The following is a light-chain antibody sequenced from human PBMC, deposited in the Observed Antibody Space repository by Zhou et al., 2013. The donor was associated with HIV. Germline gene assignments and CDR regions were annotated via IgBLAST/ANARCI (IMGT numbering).Light chain of an antibody. CDR1: QSLLHTNGYNY. Sequence: DIVXTQSPLSLPVTPGEPASISCRSSQSLLHTNGYNYLDWYLQKPGQSPQLLIYLGSNRASGVPDRFSGSGSGTDFTLKISRVEAEDVGVYYCMQALHTFITFGQGTRLEIK. V-gene: IGKV2-28*01. CDR3: MQALHTFIT. J-gene: IGKJ5*01. CDR2: LGS.